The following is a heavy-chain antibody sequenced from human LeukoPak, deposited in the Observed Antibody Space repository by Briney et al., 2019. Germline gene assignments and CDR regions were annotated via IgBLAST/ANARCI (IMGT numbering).Heavy chain of an antibody. CDR3: ASGLGYCSSTSCPAVDY. V-gene: IGHV1-69*05. CDR2: IIPIFGTA. CDR1: GGTFSSYA. D-gene: IGHD2-2*01. J-gene: IGHJ4*02. Sequence: ASVKVSCKASGGTFSSYAISWVRQAPGQGLEWMEGIIPIFGTANYAQKFQGRVTITTDESTSTAYMELSSLRSEDTAVYYCASGLGYCSSTSCPAVDYWGQGTLVTVSS.